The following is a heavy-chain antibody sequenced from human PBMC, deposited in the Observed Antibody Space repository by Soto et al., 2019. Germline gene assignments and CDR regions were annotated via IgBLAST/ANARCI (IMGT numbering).Heavy chain of an antibody. V-gene: IGHV3-21*01. CDR2: ISSSSSNI. J-gene: IGHJ6*02. CDR1: GFTFSSYS. Sequence: EVQLVESGGGRVKPGGSLRLSCAASGFTFSSYSMNWVRQAPGKGLEWVSSISSSSSNIYYADSVKGRFTISRDNAKNSLYLQMNSLRAEDTAVYYCARGGCVGDCYSAHYYYYGMDVWGQGTTVTVSS. D-gene: IGHD2-21*02. CDR3: ARGGCVGDCYSAHYYYYGMDV.